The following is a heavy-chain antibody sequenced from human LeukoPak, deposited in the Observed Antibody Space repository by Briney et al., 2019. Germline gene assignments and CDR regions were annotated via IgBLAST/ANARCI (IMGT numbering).Heavy chain of an antibody. V-gene: IGHV4-34*01. Sequence: PETLSLTCAVYGGSFSGYYWSWIRQPPGKGLEWIGEINHSGSTNYNPSLKSRVTISVDTSKNQFSLKLSSVTAADTAVYYCARGRGWFGELRKRWFDPWGQGTLVTVSS. CDR3: ARGRGWFGELRKRWFDP. CDR2: INHSGST. J-gene: IGHJ5*02. D-gene: IGHD3-10*01. CDR1: GGSFSGYY.